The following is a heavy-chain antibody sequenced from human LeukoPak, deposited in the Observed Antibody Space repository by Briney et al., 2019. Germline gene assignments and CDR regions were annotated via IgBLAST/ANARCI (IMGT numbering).Heavy chain of an antibody. V-gene: IGHV3-23*01. Sequence: PGGSLRLSCVASGFSFSDSVMSWVRQAPGKGLEWVSSISGSGGTTYYAGSVRGRFTISRDNAKKTLFLHMRSLRAEDTALYYCAKDGYFHDSSGYSYFDSWGQGILVSVSS. J-gene: IGHJ4*02. CDR2: ISGSGGTT. CDR3: AKDGYFHDSSGYSYFDS. CDR1: GFSFSDSV. D-gene: IGHD3-22*01.